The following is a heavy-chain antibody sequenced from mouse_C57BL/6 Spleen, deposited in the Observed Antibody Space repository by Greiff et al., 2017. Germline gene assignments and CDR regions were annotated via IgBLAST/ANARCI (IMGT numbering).Heavy chain of an antibody. CDR1: GFTFTDYY. Sequence: EVMLVESGGGLVQPGGSLSLSCAASGFTFTDYYMSWVRQPPGKALEWLGFIRNKANGYTTESSASVKGRFTISRDNSQSILYLQMNALRAYDSATYYCARSPYDYDEGWYFDVWGTGTTVTVSS. CDR2: IRNKANGYTT. CDR3: ARSPYDYDEGWYFDV. D-gene: IGHD2-4*01. V-gene: IGHV7-3*01. J-gene: IGHJ1*03.